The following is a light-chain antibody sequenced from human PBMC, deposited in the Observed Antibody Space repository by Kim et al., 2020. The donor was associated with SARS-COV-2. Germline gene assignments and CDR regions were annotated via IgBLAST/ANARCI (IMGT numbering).Light chain of an antibody. CDR1: RSVFYSSKNKNY. J-gene: IGKJ4*01. V-gene: IGKV4-1*01. Sequence: TATINGTSSRSVFYSSKNKNYLAWYQQKPGQPPKLLIYWASTRESGVPDRCGGSGSGTDFTLTISSLQAEDVAIYYCQQYYSTLTFGGGTKLEI. CDR2: WAS. CDR3: QQYYSTLT.